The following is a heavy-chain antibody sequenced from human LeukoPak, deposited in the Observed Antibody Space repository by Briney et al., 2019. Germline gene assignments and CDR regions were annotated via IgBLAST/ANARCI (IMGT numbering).Heavy chain of an antibody. D-gene: IGHD4-23*01. CDR2: IIPIFGTA. CDR3: AVGPTVVTVYYYYYMDV. Sequence: SVTVSCKASGGTFSSYAISWVRQAPGQGLEWMGGIIPIFGTANYAQKFQGRVTITTDESTSTAYMELSSLRSEDTAVYYCAVGPTVVTVYYYYYMDVWGKGTTVTVSS. CDR1: GGTFSSYA. V-gene: IGHV1-69*05. J-gene: IGHJ6*03.